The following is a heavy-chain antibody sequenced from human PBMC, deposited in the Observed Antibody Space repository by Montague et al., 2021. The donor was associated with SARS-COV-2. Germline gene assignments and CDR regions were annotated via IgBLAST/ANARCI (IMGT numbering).Heavy chain of an antibody. D-gene: IGHD3-3*01. J-gene: IGHJ5*02. CDR3: VRGAIRGPYNWFDP. Sequence: SETLSLTCIVSRGSISTYYWSWIRQPPGRGLEWIGYVYNSGTAIYNPSPHGRVTISVDTSKSQFSLQLSSVSAADTAIYYCVRGAIRGPYNWFDPWGQGTLVAVSS. CDR1: RGSISTYY. V-gene: IGHV4-59*01. CDR2: VYNSGTA.